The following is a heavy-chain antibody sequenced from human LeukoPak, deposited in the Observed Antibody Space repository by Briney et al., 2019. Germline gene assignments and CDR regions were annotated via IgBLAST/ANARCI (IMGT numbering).Heavy chain of an antibody. CDR3: ARDDEAARPDY. CDR2: ISYDGSNK. CDR1: GFTFSSYA. J-gene: IGHJ4*02. D-gene: IGHD6-6*01. V-gene: IGHV3-30*04. Sequence: GGSLRLSCAASGFTFSSYAMHWVRHAPGKGLEWVAVISYDGSNKYYADSVKGRFTISRGNSKNTLYLQMNSLRAEDTAVYYCARDDEAARPDYWGQGTLVTVSS.